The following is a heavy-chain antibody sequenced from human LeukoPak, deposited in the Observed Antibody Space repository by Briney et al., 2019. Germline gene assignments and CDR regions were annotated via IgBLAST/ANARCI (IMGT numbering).Heavy chain of an antibody. Sequence: ASVKVSCKASGYILSSYGIAWVRQAPGQGLEWMGWVNVYSGSTNFAQKFQGRVTMTTDTSTNTAYMELSNLRFDDTATYYCARDGRYTWYFDFWGQGTLVTVSS. CDR2: VNVYSGST. D-gene: IGHD2-2*02. CDR1: GYILSSYG. J-gene: IGHJ4*02. CDR3: ARDGRYTWYFDF. V-gene: IGHV1-18*01.